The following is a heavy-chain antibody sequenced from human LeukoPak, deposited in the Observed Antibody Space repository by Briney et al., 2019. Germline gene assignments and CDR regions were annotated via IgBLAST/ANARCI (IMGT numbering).Heavy chain of an antibody. V-gene: IGHV3-53*01. CDR1: GFTVSSNY. CDR2: IYSGGST. D-gene: IGHD2-2*01. Sequence: GGSLRLSCAASGFTVSSNYMSWVRQAPGKGLEWVSVIYSGGSTYYADSVKGRFTISRDNAKNSLYLQMNSLRAEDTAVYYCAREIVVVPAATGDYWGQGTLVTVSS. CDR3: AREIVVVPAATGDY. J-gene: IGHJ4*02.